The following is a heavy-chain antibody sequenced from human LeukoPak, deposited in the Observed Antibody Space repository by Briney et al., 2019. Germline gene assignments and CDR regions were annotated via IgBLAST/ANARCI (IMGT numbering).Heavy chain of an antibody. D-gene: IGHD3-10*01. CDR1: VGSFSSYG. J-gene: IGHJ6*04. Sequence: GASVKVSCKASVGSFSSYGFCWVRLAPGPGLEWMGVVIPIFGTANYAQKSQRRVTITADESSRTAYMELSSLRSEDTGVYCCARGGYMVRGVNYGMDVWGKGTTVTVSS. CDR3: ARGGYMVRGVNYGMDV. V-gene: IGHV1-69*13. CDR2: VIPIFGTA.